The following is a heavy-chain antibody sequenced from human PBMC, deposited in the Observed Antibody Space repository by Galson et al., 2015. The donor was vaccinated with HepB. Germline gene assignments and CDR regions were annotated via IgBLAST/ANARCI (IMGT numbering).Heavy chain of an antibody. Sequence: SLRLSCAASGFTFSNYWMCWVRQAPGKGLEWLANIESDGTTKNYVDSVKGRFTISRDNAKNSLYLQMNSLRAEDTAMYYCANYYHCSGYYAFDTWGRGTMVTVSS. CDR1: GFTFSNYW. D-gene: IGHD3-22*01. J-gene: IGHJ3*02. CDR3: ANYYHCSGYYAFDT. V-gene: IGHV3-7*03. CDR2: IESDGTTK.